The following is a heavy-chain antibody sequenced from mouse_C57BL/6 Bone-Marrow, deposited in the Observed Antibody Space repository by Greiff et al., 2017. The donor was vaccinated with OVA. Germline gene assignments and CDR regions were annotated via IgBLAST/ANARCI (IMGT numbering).Heavy chain of an antibody. CDR2: INPNNGGT. CDR3: AAGGYSFAY. CDR1: GYTFTDYN. J-gene: IGHJ3*01. V-gene: IGHV1-22*01. D-gene: IGHD2-3*01. Sequence: VQLKESGPELVKPGASVKMSCKASGYTFTDYNMHWVKQSHGKSLEWIGYINPNNGGTSYNQKFKGKATLTVNKSSSTAYMELRSLTSEDSAVYYCAAGGYSFAYWGQGTLVTVSA.